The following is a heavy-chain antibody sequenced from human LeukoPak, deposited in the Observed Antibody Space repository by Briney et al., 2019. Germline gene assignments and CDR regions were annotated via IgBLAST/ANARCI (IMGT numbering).Heavy chain of an antibody. Sequence: ASVKVSCKASGYTFTSYDINWVRQATGQGLEWIGYMNPNTGNTGYAQKFQGRVTMTRDTSISTAYMELSRLRSDDTAVYYCARVGCSGGSCYHYWGQGTLVTVSS. CDR3: ARVGCSGGSCYHY. D-gene: IGHD2-15*01. V-gene: IGHV1-8*01. CDR1: GYTFTSYD. CDR2: MNPNTGNT. J-gene: IGHJ4*02.